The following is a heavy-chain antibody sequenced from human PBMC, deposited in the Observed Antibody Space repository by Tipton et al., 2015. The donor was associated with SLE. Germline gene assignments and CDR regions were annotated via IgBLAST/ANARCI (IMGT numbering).Heavy chain of an antibody. D-gene: IGHD4-17*01. CDR2: VFYTGRT. V-gene: IGHV4-59*08. Sequence: TLSLTCTVSGGPLTGDYWSWIRQPPGKGLEWIGYVFYTGRTTYNPSLERRVTISIDTSRTQFSLELASVTAADTALYYCARQYTTVTGYENWGQGTLVTVSS. CDR3: ARQYTTVTGYEN. J-gene: IGHJ4*02. CDR1: GGPLTGDY.